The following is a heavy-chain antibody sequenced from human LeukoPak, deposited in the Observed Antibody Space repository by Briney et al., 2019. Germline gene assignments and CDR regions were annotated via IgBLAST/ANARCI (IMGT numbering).Heavy chain of an antibody. CDR2: IYNHGRT. Sequence: SETLSLTCTVSGGSITYWTWIRQPPGKGLEWIGVIYNHGRTEYNPSLKSRLTISLDTYKNQVSPKLRSVAAADTAIYYCARGLAGAASGAVYSDLWGRGTLVTVSS. CDR1: GGSITY. J-gene: IGHJ2*01. V-gene: IGHV4-59*01. CDR3: ARGLAGAASGAVYSDL. D-gene: IGHD2-15*01.